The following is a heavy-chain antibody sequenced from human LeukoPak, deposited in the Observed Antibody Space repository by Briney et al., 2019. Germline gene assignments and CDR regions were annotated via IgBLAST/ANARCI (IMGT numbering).Heavy chain of an antibody. V-gene: IGHV3-64*01. J-gene: IGHJ6*02. CDR3: ASLYNWNDGHYYGMDV. Sequence: GGSLRLSCAASGFTFSSYAMHWVRQAPGKGLEYVSAISSNGGSTYYANSVKGRFTISRDNSKNTLYLQMGSLRAEDMAVYYCASLYNWNDGHYYGMDVWGQGTTVTVSS. CDR1: GFTFSSYA. CDR2: ISSNGGST. D-gene: IGHD1-20*01.